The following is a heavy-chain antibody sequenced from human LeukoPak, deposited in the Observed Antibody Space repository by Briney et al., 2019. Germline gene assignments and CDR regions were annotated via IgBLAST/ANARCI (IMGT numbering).Heavy chain of an antibody. J-gene: IGHJ4*02. CDR3: ARDGAMADY. CDR1: GGSFSGYY. V-gene: IGHV4-34*01. D-gene: IGHD5-18*01. Sequence: SETLSLTCAVYGGSFSGYYWSWIRQPPGKGLEWIGEINHSGSTNYNPSLKSRVTISVDTSKNQFSLKLSSVTAADTAVYYCARDGAMADYWGQGTLVTVSS. CDR2: INHSGST.